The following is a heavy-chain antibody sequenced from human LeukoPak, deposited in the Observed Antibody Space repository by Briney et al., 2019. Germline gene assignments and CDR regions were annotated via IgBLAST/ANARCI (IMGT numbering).Heavy chain of an antibody. D-gene: IGHD2-15*01. CDR1: GFTVSSNY. CDR2: IYSAGTT. V-gene: IGHV3-66*01. Sequence: GGSPRLTCAASGFTVSSNYMNWVLQTPGKGLEWVSVIYSAGTTYYADSVKGRFTISRDNSKNTLYLQMNSLRAEDTAVYYCARDPGYCGGGTCYLGYWGQGTLVTVSS. J-gene: IGHJ4*02. CDR3: ARDPGYCGGGTCYLGY.